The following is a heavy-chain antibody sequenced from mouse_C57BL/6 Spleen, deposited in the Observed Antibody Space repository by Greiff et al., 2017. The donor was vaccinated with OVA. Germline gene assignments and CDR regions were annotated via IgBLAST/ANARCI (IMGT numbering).Heavy chain of an antibody. V-gene: IGHV7-1*01. CDR1: GFTFSDFY. CDR3: ARDATTVVATYYYAMDY. Sequence: EVNVVESGGGLVQSGRSLRLSCATSGFTFSDFYMEWVRQAPGKGLEWIAASRNKANDYTTEYSASVKGRFIVSRDTSQSILYLQMNALRAEDTAIYYCARDATTVVATYYYAMDYWGQGTSVTVSS. D-gene: IGHD1-1*01. J-gene: IGHJ4*01. CDR2: SRNKANDYTT.